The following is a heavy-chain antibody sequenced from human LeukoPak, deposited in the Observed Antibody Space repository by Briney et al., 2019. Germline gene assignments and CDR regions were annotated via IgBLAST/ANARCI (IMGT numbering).Heavy chain of an antibody. Sequence: SGTLSLTCTVSGGSISSYYWSWIRQPAGKGLEWIGCIYTSGSTNYNPSLKSRVTMSVDTSKNQFSLKLSSVTAADTAVYYCAGRVDDFWSGSYGMDVWGQGTTVTVSS. CDR1: GGSISSYY. CDR3: AGRVDDFWSGSYGMDV. CDR2: IYTSGST. J-gene: IGHJ6*02. D-gene: IGHD3-3*01. V-gene: IGHV4-4*07.